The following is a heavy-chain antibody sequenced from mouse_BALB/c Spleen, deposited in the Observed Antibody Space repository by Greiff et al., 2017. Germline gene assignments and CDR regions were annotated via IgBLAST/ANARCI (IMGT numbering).Heavy chain of an antibody. Sequence: EVQLVESGGGLVKPGGSLKLSCAASGFTFSSYAMSWVRQTPEKRLEWVASISSGGSTYYPDSVKGRFTISRDNARNILYLQMSSLRSEDTAMYYCARGRGNYDDYWGQGTTLTVSS. J-gene: IGHJ2*01. V-gene: IGHV5-6-5*01. CDR3: ARGRGNYDDY. CDR2: ISSGGST. CDR1: GFTFSSYA.